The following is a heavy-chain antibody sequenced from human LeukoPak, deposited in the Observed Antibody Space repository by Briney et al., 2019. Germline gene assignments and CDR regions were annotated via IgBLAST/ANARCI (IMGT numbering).Heavy chain of an antibody. V-gene: IGHV4-39*01. CDR1: GGSISSSSYY. Sequence: PSETLSLTCTVSGGSISSSSYYWGWIRQPPGKGLEWIGSIYYSGSTYYNPSLKSRVTISVDTSKNQFSLKLSSVTAADTAVYYCARRRGGSGAFDYWGQGTLVTVSS. J-gene: IGHJ4*02. D-gene: IGHD3-10*01. CDR2: IYYSGST. CDR3: ARRRGGSGAFDY.